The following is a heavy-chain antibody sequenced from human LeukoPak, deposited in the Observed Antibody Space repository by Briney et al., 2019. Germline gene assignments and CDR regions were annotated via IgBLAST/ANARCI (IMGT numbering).Heavy chain of an antibody. V-gene: IGHV1-69*04. CDR1: GGTFSSYT. Sequence: SVKVSCKASGGTFSSYTISWVRQAPGQGLEWMGRIIPILGIADYAQKFQGRVTITADKSTSTAYMELSSLRSEDTAVYYCARDSEQWLVMGYFDYWGQGTLVTVSS. J-gene: IGHJ4*02. CDR2: IIPILGIA. CDR3: ARDSEQWLVMGYFDY. D-gene: IGHD6-19*01.